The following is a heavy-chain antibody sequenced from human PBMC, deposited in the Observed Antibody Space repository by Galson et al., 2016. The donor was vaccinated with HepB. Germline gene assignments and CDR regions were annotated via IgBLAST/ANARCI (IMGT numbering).Heavy chain of an antibody. D-gene: IGHD5-24*01. Sequence: SLRLSCAASGFTFSSYWMSWVRQAPGKGLEWLANIKQDGSEKYYVDSVRGRFTISRDNAMNSLYLHMSSLRAEDTALYYCARAPLEMATIQRGYFDYWGQGTLVTVSS. CDR1: GFTFSSYW. V-gene: IGHV3-7*02. CDR2: IKQDGSEK. J-gene: IGHJ4*02. CDR3: ARAPLEMATIQRGYFDY.